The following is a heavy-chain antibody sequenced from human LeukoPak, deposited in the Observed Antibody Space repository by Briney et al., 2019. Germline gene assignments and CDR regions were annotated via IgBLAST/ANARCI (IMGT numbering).Heavy chain of an antibody. Sequence: GASVKVSCKASGYTFTDYYIHWVRQAPGQGLEWMGWINPNSGGTNYAQKFQGRATMTRDTSISTAYMELSRLRSADTAVYYCARDRSSSFPYYFDYWGQGTLVTVSS. V-gene: IGHV1-2*02. CDR1: GYTFTDYY. J-gene: IGHJ4*02. D-gene: IGHD6-13*01. CDR3: ARDRSSSFPYYFDY. CDR2: INPNSGGT.